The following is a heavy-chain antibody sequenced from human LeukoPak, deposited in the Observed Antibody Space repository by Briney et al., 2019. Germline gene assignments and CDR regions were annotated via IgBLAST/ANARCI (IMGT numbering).Heavy chain of an antibody. J-gene: IGHJ4*02. CDR3: AAAVTTGRAEHY. Sequence: QSGGSLRLSCAASGFTFSSYAMTWVRQAPGKGLEWVSGISKSGNNTYYADSVAGRLTISRDNSKNTLYLQMNSLRADDTAVYYCAAAVTTGRAEHYWGQGTLVTVSS. CDR2: ISKSGNNT. D-gene: IGHD4-17*01. CDR1: GFTFSSYA. V-gene: IGHV3-23*05.